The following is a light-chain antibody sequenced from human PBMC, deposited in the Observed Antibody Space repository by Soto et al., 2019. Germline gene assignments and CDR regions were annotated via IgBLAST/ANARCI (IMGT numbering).Light chain of an antibody. Sequence: QSVLTQPASVSGSPGQSITISCTGTRSDVGSYNLVSWYQQHPGKAPKLLIYEVSKRPSGVSNRFSGSKSGNTASLTISGLQAEDEAHYHCCSYAGGDSLVFGGGTKFTVL. V-gene: IGLV2-23*02. CDR2: EVS. CDR3: CSYAGGDSLV. CDR1: RSDVGSYNL. J-gene: IGLJ2*01.